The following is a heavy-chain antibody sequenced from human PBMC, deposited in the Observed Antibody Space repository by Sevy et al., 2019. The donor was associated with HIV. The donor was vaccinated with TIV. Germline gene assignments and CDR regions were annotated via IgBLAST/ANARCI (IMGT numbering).Heavy chain of an antibody. J-gene: IGHJ6*02. CDR3: ARALHRSISYYYGMDV. V-gene: IGHV3-21*01. CDR2: ISSSSSYI. Sequence: GGSLRLSCAASGFTFSSYSMNWVRQAPGKGLEWVSSISSSSSYIYYADSVKGRFTISRDNAKNSLYLQMNSLRAEDTAVYYCARALHRSISYYYGMDVWGQGTTVTVSS. D-gene: IGHD2-2*01. CDR1: GFTFSSYS.